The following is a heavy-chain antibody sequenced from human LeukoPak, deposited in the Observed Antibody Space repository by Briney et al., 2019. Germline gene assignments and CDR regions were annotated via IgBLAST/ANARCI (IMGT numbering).Heavy chain of an antibody. CDR3: ARQSRDGSKTRGYYFDY. Sequence: GGALKISCQGSGYIFVNYWIGWVRQMPGKGLESMGIIYSADSDTTYSPSFQGQVTISADKSISTVYLQWSSLKASDAAMYYCARQSRDGSKTRGYYFDYWGQGTLVTVSS. V-gene: IGHV5-51*01. CDR1: GYIFVNYW. CDR2: IYSADSDT. J-gene: IGHJ4*02. D-gene: IGHD3-10*01.